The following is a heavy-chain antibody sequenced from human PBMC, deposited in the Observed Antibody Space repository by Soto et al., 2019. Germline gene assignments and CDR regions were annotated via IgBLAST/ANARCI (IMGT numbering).Heavy chain of an antibody. J-gene: IGHJ4*02. Sequence: SETLSLTCTVSGGSISSYYWSWIRQPPGKGLEWIGYIYYSGSTNYNPSLKSRVTISVDTSKNQFSLKLSSVTAADTAVYYCARAYCGGDCPYYFDYWGQGTLVTVSS. CDR3: ARAYCGGDCPYYFDY. CDR2: IYYSGST. V-gene: IGHV4-59*01. D-gene: IGHD2-21*02. CDR1: GGSISSYY.